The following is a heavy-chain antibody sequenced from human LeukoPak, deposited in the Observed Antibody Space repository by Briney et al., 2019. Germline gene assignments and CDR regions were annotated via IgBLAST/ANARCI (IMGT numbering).Heavy chain of an antibody. CDR2: IRSKANSYAT. CDR1: GFTFSGSA. CDR3: TRERMGAYYYYGMDV. D-gene: IGHD3-16*01. V-gene: IGHV3-73*01. J-gene: IGHJ6*02. Sequence: AGGSLRLSCAASGFTFSGSAMHWVRQASGKGLEWVGRIRSKANSYATAYAASMKGRFTISRDDSKNTAYLQMNSLKTEDTAVYYCTRERMGAYYYYGMDVWGQGTTVTVSS.